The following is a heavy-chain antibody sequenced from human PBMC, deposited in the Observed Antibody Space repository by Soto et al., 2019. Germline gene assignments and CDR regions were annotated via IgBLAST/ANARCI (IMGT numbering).Heavy chain of an antibody. J-gene: IGHJ6*02. D-gene: IGHD3-10*01. Sequence: PGGSLRLSCAASGFTFSSYAMHWVRQAPGKGLEWVAVISYDGSNKYYADSVKGRFTISRDNSKNTLYLQMNSLRAEDTAVYYFARDLYYYGSGSPDYYYYGMDVGGQGTTVTVAS. CDR2: ISYDGSNK. CDR1: GFTFSSYA. CDR3: ARDLYYYGSGSPDYYYYGMDV. V-gene: IGHV3-30-3*01.